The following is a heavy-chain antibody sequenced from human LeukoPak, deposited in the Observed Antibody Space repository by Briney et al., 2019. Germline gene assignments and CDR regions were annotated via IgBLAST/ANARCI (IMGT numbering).Heavy chain of an antibody. V-gene: IGHV4-59*01. CDR3: ARRPPKEGLFDY. J-gene: IGHJ4*02. CDR1: GGSISSYY. D-gene: IGHD3/OR15-3a*01. CDR2: IYYSGGT. Sequence: SETLSLTCTVSGGSISSYYWSWIRQPPGKGLEWIGYIYYSGGTNYNPSLKSRVTISVDTSKNQFSLKLSSVTAADTAVYYCARRPPKEGLFDYWGQGTLVTVSS.